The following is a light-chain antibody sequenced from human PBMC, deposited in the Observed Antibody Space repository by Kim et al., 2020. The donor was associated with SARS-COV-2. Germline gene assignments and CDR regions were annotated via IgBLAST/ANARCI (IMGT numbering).Light chain of an antibody. CDR2: ATS. CDR3: QQSYHTPYS. Sequence: DIQMTQSPSSLSASVGDRVTITCRASQTISGYLNWYQQRPGKAPKLLIYATSSLQGGVPPRFSGSESGTGFTLTINSLQPEDFATYYCQQSYHTPYSFGQGTKLEI. V-gene: IGKV1-39*01. J-gene: IGKJ2*03. CDR1: QTISGY.